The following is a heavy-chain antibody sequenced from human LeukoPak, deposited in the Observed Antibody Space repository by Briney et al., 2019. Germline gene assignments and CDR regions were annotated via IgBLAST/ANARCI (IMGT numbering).Heavy chain of an antibody. CDR1: GFTFSSYS. Sequence: GGTLRLSCAASGFTFSSYSMNWVRQAPGKGLEWVSSISRGGDYTYTEDAVKGRFTISRDNAKDSLYLQLNSLRAEDTAVYYCARDLMAVARTGFDYWGQGAMVTVSS. CDR3: ARDLMAVARTGFDY. D-gene: IGHD6-19*01. CDR2: ISRGGDYT. V-gene: IGHV3-21*01. J-gene: IGHJ4*02.